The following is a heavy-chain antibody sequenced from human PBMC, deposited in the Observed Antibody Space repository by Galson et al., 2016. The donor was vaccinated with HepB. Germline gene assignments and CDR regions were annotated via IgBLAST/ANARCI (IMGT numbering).Heavy chain of an antibody. J-gene: IGHJ3*02. Sequence: SLRLSCAASGFTLSIYAMNWVRQAPGKGPEWVAVIPHDGNNKYYADSVKGRFTISRDNSKNTLYLQMSSLRAEDTAMYYCANINAGSFAFDIWGRGTMVTVSS. D-gene: IGHD1-26*01. CDR2: IPHDGNNK. CDR1: GFTLSIYA. CDR3: ANINAGSFAFDI. V-gene: IGHV3-30-3*01.